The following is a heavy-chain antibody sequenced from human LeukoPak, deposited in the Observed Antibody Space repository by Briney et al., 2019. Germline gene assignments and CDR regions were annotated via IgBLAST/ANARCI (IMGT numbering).Heavy chain of an antibody. Sequence: GGSLRLSCAASGFTFSDYGMSWVRQAPGKGLEWVSGINWNGGRTGYADSMKGRFIISRDNAKNSLYLQVNSLRAEDTALYYCARNFGGGDSSGPYYWGQGTLVTVSS. V-gene: IGHV3-20*04. CDR2: INWNGGRT. CDR1: GFTFSDYG. CDR3: ARNFGGGDSSGPYY. J-gene: IGHJ4*02. D-gene: IGHD3-22*01.